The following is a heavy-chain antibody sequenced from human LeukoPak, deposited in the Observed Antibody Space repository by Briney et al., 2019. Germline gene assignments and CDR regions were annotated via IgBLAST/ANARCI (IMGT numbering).Heavy chain of an antibody. Sequence: SETLSLTCAVYGGFFSGYYWSWIRQPPGKGLEWIGEINHSGTTNYNPSLKSRVTISVDTSKNQFSLKLSSVTAADTAVYYCARNYGSGSYPWEYYYYYYMDVWGKGTTVTVSS. CDR2: INHSGTT. D-gene: IGHD3-10*01. V-gene: IGHV4-34*01. J-gene: IGHJ6*03. CDR3: ARNYGSGSYPWEYYYYYYMDV. CDR1: GGFFSGYY.